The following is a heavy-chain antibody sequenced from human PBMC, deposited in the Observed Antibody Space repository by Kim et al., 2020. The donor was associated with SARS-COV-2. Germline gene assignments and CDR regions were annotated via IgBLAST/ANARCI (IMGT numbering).Heavy chain of an antibody. Sequence: SETLSLTCTVSGGSISSYYWSWIRQPPGKGLEWIGYIYYSGSTNYNPSLKSRVTISVDTSKNQFSLKLSSVTAADTAVYYCASISTYYYGSGSYSWFDPWGQGTLVTVSS. CDR2: IYYSGST. V-gene: IGHV4-59*08. D-gene: IGHD3-10*01. CDR3: ASISTYYYGSGSYSWFDP. J-gene: IGHJ5*02. CDR1: GGSISSYY.